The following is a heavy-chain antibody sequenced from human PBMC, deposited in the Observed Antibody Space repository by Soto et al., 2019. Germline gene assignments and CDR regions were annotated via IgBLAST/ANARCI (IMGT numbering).Heavy chain of an antibody. D-gene: IGHD3-3*01. CDR3: AAADYDFWSGKSRVNAFDI. V-gene: IGHV1-58*02. Sequence: ASVKVSCKASGFTFTSSAMQWVRQARGQRLEWIGWIVVGSGNTNYAQKFQERVTITRDMSTSTAYMELSSLRSEDTAVYYCAAADYDFWSGKSRVNAFDIWGQGTMVTVSS. CDR1: GFTFTSSA. J-gene: IGHJ3*02. CDR2: IVVGSGNT.